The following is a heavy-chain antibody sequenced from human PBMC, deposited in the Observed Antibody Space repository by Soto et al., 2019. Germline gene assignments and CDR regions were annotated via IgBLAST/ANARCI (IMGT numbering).Heavy chain of an antibody. J-gene: IGHJ4*02. Sequence: QVQLVESGGGVVQPGKSLRLSCAASGFTFSSFAMHWVRQAPGKGLEWVAIIWYDGGKKSYADSVEGRFTVSRDNSRNTLYLQMDSLTAEDTGVYYCATELLFSGSPYVGPFNWCQGTLVTVSS. CDR3: ATELLFSGSPYVGPFN. CDR1: GFTFSSFA. V-gene: IGHV3-33*03. D-gene: IGHD3-22*01. CDR2: IWYDGGKK.